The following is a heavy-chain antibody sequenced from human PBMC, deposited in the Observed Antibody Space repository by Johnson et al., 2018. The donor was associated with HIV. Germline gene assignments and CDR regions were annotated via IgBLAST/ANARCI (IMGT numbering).Heavy chain of an antibody. J-gene: IGHJ3*02. D-gene: IGHD6-19*01. CDR3: ARDSFIAVTLSDAFDI. V-gene: IGHV3-30-3*01. CDR1: GFTFSSYA. CDR2: ISYDGNNK. Sequence: QVQLVESGGGVVQPGRSLRLSCAASGFTFSSYAMHWVRQAPGKGLEWVAIISYDGNNKYYAESVKGRFTISRDNSKNTLYLHMSSLRAEDTALYYCARDSFIAVTLSDAFDIWGQGTVVTVSS.